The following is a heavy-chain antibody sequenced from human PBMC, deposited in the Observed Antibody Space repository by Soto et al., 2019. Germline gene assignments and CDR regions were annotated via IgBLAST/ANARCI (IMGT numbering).Heavy chain of an antibody. Sequence: GGSLRLSCAASGFTFSSYAMHWVRQAPGKGLEWVAVISYDGSNKYYADSVKGRFTISRDNSKNTLYLQMNSLRAEDTAVYYCARDGRSDVVVTAISDWFDPWGQGTLVTVSS. CDR1: GFTFSSYA. V-gene: IGHV3-30-3*01. D-gene: IGHD2-21*02. J-gene: IGHJ5*02. CDR2: ISYDGSNK. CDR3: ARDGRSDVVVTAISDWFDP.